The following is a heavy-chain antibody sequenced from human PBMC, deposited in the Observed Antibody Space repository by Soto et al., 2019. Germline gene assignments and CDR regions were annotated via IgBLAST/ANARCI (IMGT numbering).Heavy chain of an antibody. D-gene: IGHD3-10*01. CDR1: GGSISSYY. V-gene: IGHV4-59*01. Sequence: SETLSLTCTVSGGSISSYYWSWIRQPPGKGLEWIGYIYYSGSTNYNPSLKSRVTISVDTSKNQFSLKLSSVTAADTAVYYCARDSGITMVRGVIMGWFDPWGQGTLVTVSS. J-gene: IGHJ5*02. CDR3: ARDSGITMVRGVIMGWFDP. CDR2: IYYSGST.